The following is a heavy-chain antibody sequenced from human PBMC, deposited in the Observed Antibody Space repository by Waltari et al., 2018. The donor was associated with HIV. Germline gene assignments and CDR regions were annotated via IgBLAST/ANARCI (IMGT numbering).Heavy chain of an antibody. CDR3: AKDQWLVSGFPV. J-gene: IGHJ4*02. V-gene: IGHV3-23*01. Sequence: EVQLLESGGGLVQPGGSLRLSCAASGFTIRSYATRWVRPAPGKGLEWVSAISGSVGSTYYADSVKGRFTISRDNSKNTLYLQMNSLRAEDTAVYYCAKDQWLVSGFPVWGQGTLVTVSS. D-gene: IGHD6-19*01. CDR2: ISGSVGST. CDR1: GFTIRSYA.